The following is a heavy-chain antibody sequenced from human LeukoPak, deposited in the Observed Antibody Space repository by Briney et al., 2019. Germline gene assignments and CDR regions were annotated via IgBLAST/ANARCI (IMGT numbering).Heavy chain of an antibody. Sequence: SETLSLTCTVSGGSISASSYYWDWIRQPAGKGLEWIGRIYTSGSTNYNPSLKSRVTISVDTSKNQFSLKLSSVTAADTAVYYCARGSAGILRSDAFDIWGQGTMVTVSS. J-gene: IGHJ3*02. D-gene: IGHD3-10*02. V-gene: IGHV4-61*02. CDR2: IYTSGST. CDR3: ARGSAGILRSDAFDI. CDR1: GGSISASSYY.